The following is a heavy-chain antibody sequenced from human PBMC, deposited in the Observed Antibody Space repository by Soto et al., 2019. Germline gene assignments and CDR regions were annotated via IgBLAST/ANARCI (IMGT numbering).Heavy chain of an antibody. Sequence: LRLSCAASGVTFTGYAMTWVRQVPGEGPQWVSSISKSGDSTYYADSVKGRFTTSRDNSKNTLYLQMNSLRAEDTAIYYCAKGSFGFDYWGQGTLVTVSS. CDR2: ISKSGDST. CDR3: AKGSFGFDY. CDR1: GVTFTGYA. V-gene: IGHV3-23*01. J-gene: IGHJ4*02. D-gene: IGHD3-10*01.